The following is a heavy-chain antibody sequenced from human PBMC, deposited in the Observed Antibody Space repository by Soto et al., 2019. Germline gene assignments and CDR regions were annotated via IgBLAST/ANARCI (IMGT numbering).Heavy chain of an antibody. CDR3: ARDSKLDYEFWSGYPNPALPTGYFCGMDV. V-gene: IGHV4-59*01. CDR1: GGSISSYY. Sequence: PSETLSLTCTVSGGSISSYYWSWIRQPPGKGLEWIGYIYYSWSPNYNPSLKSRVTISVDTSKNQFSLKLSPVTAADTAVYYCARDSKLDYEFWSGYPNPALPTGYFCGMDVWGQGTTVTVSS. D-gene: IGHD3-3*01. J-gene: IGHJ6*02. CDR2: IYYSWSP.